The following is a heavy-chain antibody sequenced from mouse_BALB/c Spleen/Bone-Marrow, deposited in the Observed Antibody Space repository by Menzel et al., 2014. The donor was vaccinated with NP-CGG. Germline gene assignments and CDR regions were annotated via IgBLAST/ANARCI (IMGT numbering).Heavy chain of an antibody. J-gene: IGHJ3*01. CDR1: GYSFTGYN. CDR3: ARSIEYRPLTY. CDR2: IDPYYGGI. V-gene: IGHV1-39*01. D-gene: IGHD2-14*01. Sequence: VQLQQSGPELEKPGALVKISCKASGYSFTGYNMNWVKQSNGKSLEWIGNIDPYYGGISYNQKFKDKATLTVDKSSSTAYMQLKSLTSEDSAVYYCARSIEYRPLTYWGQGTLVTVSA.